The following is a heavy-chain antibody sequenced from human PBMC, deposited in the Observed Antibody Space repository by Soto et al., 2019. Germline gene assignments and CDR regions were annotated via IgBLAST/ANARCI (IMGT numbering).Heavy chain of an antibody. D-gene: IGHD2-2*01. V-gene: IGHV4-4*02. J-gene: IGHJ6*03. CDR1: SGSISSSNW. CDR3: AARGGGDCSSTSPCYMDV. CDR2: IYHSGST. Sequence: SETLSLTCAVSSGSISSSNWWSWVRQPPGKGLEWIGEIYHSGSTNYNPSLKSRVTISVDKSKNQFSLKLSSVTAADTAVYYCAARGGGDCSSTSPCYMDVWGKGTTVTVSS.